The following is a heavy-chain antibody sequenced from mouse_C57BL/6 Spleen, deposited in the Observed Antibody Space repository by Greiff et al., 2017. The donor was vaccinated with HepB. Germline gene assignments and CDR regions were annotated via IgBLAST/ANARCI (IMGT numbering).Heavy chain of an antibody. Sequence: EVKLMESGEGLVKPGGSLKLSCAASGFTFSSYAMSWVRQTPEKRLEWVAYISSGGDYIYYADTVKGRFTISRDNARNTLYLQMSSLKSEDTAMYYCTRDVYDGYYDYWGQGTTLTVSS. CDR1: GFTFSSYA. J-gene: IGHJ2*01. CDR3: TRDVYDGYYDY. D-gene: IGHD2-3*01. CDR2: ISSGGDYI. V-gene: IGHV5-9-1*02.